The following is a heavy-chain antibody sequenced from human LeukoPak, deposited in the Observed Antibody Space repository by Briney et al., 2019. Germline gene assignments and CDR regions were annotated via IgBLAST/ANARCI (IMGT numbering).Heavy chain of an antibody. CDR3: ARVAAEETWGSFDY. CDR1: GYTFTSYY. D-gene: IGHD7-27*01. J-gene: IGHJ4*02. Sequence: ASVKVSCKASGYTFTSYYMHWVRQAPGKGLDGMGIINPSGGSTSYAQKFQGRVTMTRDTSTSTVYMELSSLRSEDTAVYYCARVAAEETWGSFDYRGQGTLVTVSS. CDR2: INPSGGST. V-gene: IGHV1-46*01.